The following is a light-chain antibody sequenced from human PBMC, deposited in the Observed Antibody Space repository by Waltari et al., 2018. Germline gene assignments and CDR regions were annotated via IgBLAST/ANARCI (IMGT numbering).Light chain of an antibody. J-gene: IGKJ2*01. CDR2: GAS. Sequence: EIVLTQSPGTLSLSPGERATLSCRASQSVSSNYLAWYQHKLGQAPRLLIYGASSRATGVPDRCSGSGSGTDFTLTISRLQTEDFAVYYCHQYGASPPYTFGQGTKLEIK. CDR1: QSVSSNY. V-gene: IGKV3-20*01. CDR3: HQYGASPPYT.